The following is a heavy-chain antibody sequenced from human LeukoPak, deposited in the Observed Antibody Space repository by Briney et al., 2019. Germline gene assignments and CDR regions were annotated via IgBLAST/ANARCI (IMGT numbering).Heavy chain of an antibody. CDR2: IYYSGST. CDR1: GGSISSSSYY. Sequence: SETLSLTCTVSGGSISSSSYYWGWIRQPPGKGLEWIGSIYYSGSTNYNPSLKSRVTISVDTSKNQFSLKLSSVTAADTAVYYCAREVHSSSWGVYYFDYWGQGTLVTVSS. V-gene: IGHV4-39*07. J-gene: IGHJ4*02. D-gene: IGHD6-13*01. CDR3: AREVHSSSWGVYYFDY.